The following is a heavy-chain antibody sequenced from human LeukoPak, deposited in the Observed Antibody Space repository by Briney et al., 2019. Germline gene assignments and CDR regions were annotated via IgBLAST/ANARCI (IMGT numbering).Heavy chain of an antibody. Sequence: SETLSLTCTVSGYSISSGYYWGWIRQPPGKGLEWIGSIYHSGSTYYNPSLKSRVTISVDTSKNQFSLKLSSVTAADTAVYYCARDSSSSWYPVRDYYYMDVWGKGTTVTVSS. CDR3: ARDSSSSWYPVRDYYYMDV. D-gene: IGHD6-13*01. CDR2: IYHSGST. V-gene: IGHV4-38-2*02. J-gene: IGHJ6*03. CDR1: GYSISSGYY.